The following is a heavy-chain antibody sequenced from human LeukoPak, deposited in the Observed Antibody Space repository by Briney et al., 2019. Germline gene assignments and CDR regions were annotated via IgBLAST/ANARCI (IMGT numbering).Heavy chain of an antibody. V-gene: IGHV1-69*06. CDR2: IIPIFGTA. CDR1: GGTFSSYA. D-gene: IGHD3-10*01. CDR3: ASSGRFGELLSRNHYFDY. J-gene: IGHJ4*02. Sequence: ASVKVSCKASGGTFSSYAISWVRQAPGQGLEWMGGIIPIFGTANYAQKFQGRVTITADKSTSTAYMELSSLRSEDTAVYYCASSGRFGELLSRNHYFDYWGQGTLVTVSS.